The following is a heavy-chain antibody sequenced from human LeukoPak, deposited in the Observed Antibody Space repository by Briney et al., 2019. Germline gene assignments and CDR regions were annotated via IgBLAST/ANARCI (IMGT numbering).Heavy chain of an antibody. CDR1: GYTFTSYG. V-gene: IGHV1-18*01. CDR2: ISAYNGNT. J-gene: IGHJ6*02. D-gene: IGHD3-3*01. CDR3: ARGSYYDFWSGLPIQSWDYYYYGMDV. Sequence: GASVKVSCKASGYTFTSYGISWVRQAPGQGLEWMGWISAYNGNTNYAQKLQGRVTMTTDTSTSTAYMELRSLRSDDTAVYYCARGSYYDFWSGLPIQSWDYYYYGMDVWGQGTTVTVSS.